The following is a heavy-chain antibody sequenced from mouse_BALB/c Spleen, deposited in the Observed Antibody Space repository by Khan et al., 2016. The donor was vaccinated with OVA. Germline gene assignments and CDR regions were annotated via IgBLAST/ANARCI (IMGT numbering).Heavy chain of an antibody. CDR2: ISTYCDYA. CDR3: GGSRDGKCAY. J-gene: IGHJ3*01. V-gene: IGHV5-9-3*01. D-gene: IGHD2-1*01. Sequence: VQLVQSGGGLVKPGGSLKLSCAASGFTFSAYTMPWVRQTPEKRLEWVATISTYCDYAYYTDNVTGRFTISRDNAKNTTYLQLARLRSEDTAMYYCGGSRDGKCAYWGQGTLVTVSA. CDR1: GFTFSAYT.